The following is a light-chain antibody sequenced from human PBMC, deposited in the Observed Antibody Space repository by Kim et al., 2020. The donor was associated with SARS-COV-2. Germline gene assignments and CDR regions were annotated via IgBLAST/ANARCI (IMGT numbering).Light chain of an antibody. CDR1: QDIASS. V-gene: IGKV1-27*01. J-gene: IGKJ4*02. CDR2: AAA. CDR3: QKYNSAPLT. Sequence: ASIGDRVTTTCRASQDIASSLAWYQQRPGQVPQVLIYAAATLQSGVPSRFSGSGSGTEFTLTIGSLQTEDVATYYCQKYNSAPLTFVAGTKVDIK.